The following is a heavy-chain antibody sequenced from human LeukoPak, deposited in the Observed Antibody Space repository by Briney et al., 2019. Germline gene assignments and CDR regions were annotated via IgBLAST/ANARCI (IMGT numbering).Heavy chain of an antibody. CDR1: GLTFSSYT. CDR3: ARALTTLTYEGY. CDR2: ISGSNSYI. J-gene: IGHJ4*02. D-gene: IGHD1-1*01. Sequence: GGSLRLSCAASGLTFSSYTMHWIRQAPGKGLEWVSSISGSNSYIFYADSVKGRFTVSRDNAKDSLYLQMNSLRAEDTAVYYCARALTTLTYEGYWGQGTLVTVSS. V-gene: IGHV3-21*01.